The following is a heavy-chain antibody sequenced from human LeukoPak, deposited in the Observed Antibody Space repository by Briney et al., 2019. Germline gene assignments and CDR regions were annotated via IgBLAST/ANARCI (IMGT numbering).Heavy chain of an antibody. D-gene: IGHD6-6*01. CDR1: GYSFTSYW. CDR2: FYPGDSDT. CDR3: ARRSGSSPPYYYYYMDV. V-gene: IGHV5-51*01. Sequence: GESLKISCKGSGYSFTSYWIGWVRQMPGKGLDGMGTFYPGDSDTRYSPSFQGQVTISADKSISTAYLQWSSLKASDTAMYYCARRSGSSPPYYYYYMDVWGKGTTVTVSS. J-gene: IGHJ6*03.